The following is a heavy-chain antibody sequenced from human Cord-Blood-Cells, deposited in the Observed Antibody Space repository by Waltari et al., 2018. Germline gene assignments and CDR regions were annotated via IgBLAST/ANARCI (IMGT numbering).Heavy chain of an antibody. CDR1: GGSFSGYY. V-gene: IGHV4-34*01. CDR3: ARVRWCWFDP. Sequence: QVQLQQWGAGLLKPSETLSLTCAVYGGSFSGYYWSWIRQPPGKGLEWIGEINHSGSTNYNPSLKSRVTISVDTAKNQFSLKLSSVTAADTAVYYCARVRWCWFDPLGQGTLVTVSS. J-gene: IGHJ5*02. CDR2: INHSGST. D-gene: IGHD2-21*01.